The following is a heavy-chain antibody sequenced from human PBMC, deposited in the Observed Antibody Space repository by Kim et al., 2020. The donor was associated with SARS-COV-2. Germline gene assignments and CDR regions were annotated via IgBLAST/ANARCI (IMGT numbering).Heavy chain of an antibody. CDR2: INHSGST. Sequence: SETLSLTCAVYGGSFSGYYWSWIRQPPGKGLEWIGEINHSGSTNYNPSLKSRVTISVDTSKNQFSLKLSSVTAADTAVYYCATGRYCGGDCSLSQNPYGMDVWGQGTTVTVSS. D-gene: IGHD2-21*02. CDR1: GGSFSGYY. J-gene: IGHJ6*02. CDR3: ATGRYCGGDCSLSQNPYGMDV. V-gene: IGHV4-34*01.